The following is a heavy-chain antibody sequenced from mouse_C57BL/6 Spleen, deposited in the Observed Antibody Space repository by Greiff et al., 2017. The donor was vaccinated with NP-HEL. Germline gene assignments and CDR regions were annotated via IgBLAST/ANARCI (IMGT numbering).Heavy chain of an antibody. CDR3: ARDAYDGYYPFDY. CDR2: SRNKANDYTT. V-gene: IGHV7-1*01. D-gene: IGHD2-3*01. J-gene: IGHJ2*01. Sequence: EVKLVESGGGLVQSGRSLRLSCAPSGFTFSDFYMEWVRQAPGKGLEWIAASRNKANDYTTEYSASVKGRFIVSRDTSQSILYLQMNALRAEDTAIYYCARDAYDGYYPFDYWGQGTTLTVSS. CDR1: GFTFSDFY.